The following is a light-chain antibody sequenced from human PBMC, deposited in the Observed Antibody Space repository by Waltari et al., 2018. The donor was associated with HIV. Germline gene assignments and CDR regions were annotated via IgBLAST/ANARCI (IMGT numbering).Light chain of an antibody. Sequence: NFMLTQPHSVSESPGKTVTISCTRSSGNIASSYVQWYQQRAGTSPTAVIYENKQRPSGVPDRFSCSIDISSNSASLTISGLKTEDEADYYCQSYDDNNVLFAGGTKLTVL. CDR3: QSYDDNNVL. CDR2: ENK. J-gene: IGLJ2*01. CDR1: SGNIASSY. V-gene: IGLV6-57*01.